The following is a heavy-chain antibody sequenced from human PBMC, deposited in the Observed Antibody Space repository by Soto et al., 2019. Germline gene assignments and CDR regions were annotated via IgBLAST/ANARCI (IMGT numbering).Heavy chain of an antibody. D-gene: IGHD3-9*01. V-gene: IGHV4-39*01. J-gene: IGHJ5*02. CDR3: ARYGYFDWLPRYENWFDP. CDR1: GGSISSSSYY. CDR2: IYYSGST. Sequence: QLQLQESGPGLVKPSETLSLTCTVSGGSISSSSYYWGWIRQPPGKGLEWIGSIYYSGSTYYNPSLKSRVTIAVATSKNQFSLTLSSVTAADTAVYYCARYGYFDWLPRYENWFDPWGQGTLVTVSS.